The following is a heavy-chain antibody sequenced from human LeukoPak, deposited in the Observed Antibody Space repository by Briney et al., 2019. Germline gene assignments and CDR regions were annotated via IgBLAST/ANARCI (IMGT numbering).Heavy chain of an antibody. CDR3: ARGPLYSSSSQLDY. Sequence: PSETLSLTCTVSGGSISSGGYYWSWIRQPPGKGLEWTGYIYHSGSTYYNPSLKSRVTISVDRSKNQFSLKLSSVTAADTAVYYCARGPLYSSSSQLDYWGQGTLVTVSS. D-gene: IGHD6-6*01. V-gene: IGHV4-30-2*01. CDR1: GGSISSGGYY. CDR2: IYHSGST. J-gene: IGHJ4*02.